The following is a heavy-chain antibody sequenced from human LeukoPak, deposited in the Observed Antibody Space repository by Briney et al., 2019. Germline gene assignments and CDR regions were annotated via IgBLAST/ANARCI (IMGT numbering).Heavy chain of an antibody. CDR2: MRQDGNEK. CDR3: AREGDAFDF. Sequence: PGGSLRLSCAASGFTFSSYAMSWVRQAPGKGLEWVANMRQDGNEKFYVDSVKGRFTISRDDAKNSLYLQMDSLRAEDTALYYCAREGDAFDFWGQGAMVTVSS. J-gene: IGHJ3*01. CDR1: GFTFSSYA. V-gene: IGHV3-7*01.